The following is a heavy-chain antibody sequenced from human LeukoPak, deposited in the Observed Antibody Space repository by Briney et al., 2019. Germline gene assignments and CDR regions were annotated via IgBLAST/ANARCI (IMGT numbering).Heavy chain of an antibody. CDR2: IYYSGGT. CDR3: ARDQRSWYFDL. Sequence: PSETLSLTCTVSGGSISSGDYYWSWIRQPPGKGLEWIGYIYYSGGTYYNPSLKSRVTISVDTSKNQFSLKLSSVTAADTAVYYCARDQRSWYFDLWGRGTLVTVSS. V-gene: IGHV4-30-4*08. J-gene: IGHJ2*01. CDR1: GGSISSGDYY.